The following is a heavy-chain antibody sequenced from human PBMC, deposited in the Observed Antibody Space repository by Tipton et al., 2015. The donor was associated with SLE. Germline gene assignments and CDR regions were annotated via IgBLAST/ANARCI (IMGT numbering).Heavy chain of an antibody. J-gene: IGHJ3*02. Sequence: QSGPEVKKPGSSVKVSCKASGGTFSSYASGWVRQAPGQGLEWMGGLIPIFGIANNAQKFQGRVTITTDESTSTAYMELSSLRSEDTAVYYCARGPRSSPGAFDIWGQGTMVTVSS. D-gene: IGHD6-13*01. CDR3: ARGPRSSPGAFDI. CDR2: LIPIFGIA. V-gene: IGHV1-69*05. CDR1: GGTFSSYA.